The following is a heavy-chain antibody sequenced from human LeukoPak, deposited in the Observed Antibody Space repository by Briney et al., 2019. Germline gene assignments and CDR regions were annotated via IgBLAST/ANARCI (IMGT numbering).Heavy chain of an antibody. D-gene: IGHD3-10*01. CDR2: ISSSGSTI. CDR3: ARRPEGIDAFDI. V-gene: IGHV3-48*03. CDR1: GFTFSSYE. J-gene: IGHJ3*02. Sequence: GGSLRLSCAASGFTFSSYEMNWVRQAPGKGLEWVSYISSSGSTIYYADSVKGRFTISRDNAKNSLYLQMNSLRAEDTAVYYCARRPEGIDAFDIWGQGTMVTVSS.